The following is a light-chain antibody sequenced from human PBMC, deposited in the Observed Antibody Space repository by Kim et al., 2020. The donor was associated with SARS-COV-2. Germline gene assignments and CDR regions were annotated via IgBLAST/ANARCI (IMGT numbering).Light chain of an antibody. Sequence: DIQMTQSPSAMSASVGDRVTITCRASQDIGHFLAWFQQKPGKVPDRLIYGASSLQSGVPSRFSATGSGTEFTLTISSLQPEDFATYYCLQNSSYPRTFGQGTKVDIK. CDR1: QDIGHF. CDR2: GAS. J-gene: IGKJ1*01. V-gene: IGKV1-17*03. CDR3: LQNSSYPRT.